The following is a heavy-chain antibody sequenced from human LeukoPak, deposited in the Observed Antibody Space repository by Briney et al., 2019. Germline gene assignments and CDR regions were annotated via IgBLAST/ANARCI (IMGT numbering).Heavy chain of an antibody. CDR2: ISWNSGSI. CDR3: AKDNKVVGYYYYYMDV. D-gene: IGHD2-15*01. Sequence: GGSLRLSCAASGFTFDDYAMHWVRQAPGKGLEWVSGISWNSGSIGYADSVKGRFTSSRDNAKNSLYLQMHSLRAEDTALYYCAKDNKVVGYYYYYMDVWGKGTTVTVSS. J-gene: IGHJ6*03. V-gene: IGHV3-9*01. CDR1: GFTFDDYA.